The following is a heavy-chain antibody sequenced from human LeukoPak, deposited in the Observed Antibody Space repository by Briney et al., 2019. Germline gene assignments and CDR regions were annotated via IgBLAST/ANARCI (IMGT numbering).Heavy chain of an antibody. CDR1: GFTFSSYD. D-gene: IGHD2-21*01. CDR2: IGTAGDP. CDR3: GTDMVKGY. J-gene: IGHJ4*02. Sequence: PGGSLRLSCAASGFTFSSYDMHWVRQATGKGLEWVSAIGTAGDPYYPGSVKGRFTISRGNAKNTLYLQMNSLRAEDAAVYYCGTDMVKGYWGQGTLLTVAS. V-gene: IGHV3-13*05.